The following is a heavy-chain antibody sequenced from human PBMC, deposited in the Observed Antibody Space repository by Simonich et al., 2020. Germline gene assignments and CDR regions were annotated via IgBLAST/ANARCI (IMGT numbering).Heavy chain of an antibody. V-gene: IGHV4-38-2*01. J-gene: IGHJ6*02. Sequence: QVQLQESGPGLVKPSETLSLTCAVSGYSISSGYYWGWIRQPPGKGLEWIGSIYHSGSTYYNPSLKRRVTISVDTSKNQFSLKLSSVTAAYTAVYYCARVGYSNYYYYGMDVWGQGTTVTVSS. CDR1: GYSISSGYY. D-gene: IGHD6-13*01. CDR3: ARVGYSNYYYYGMDV. CDR2: IYHSGST.